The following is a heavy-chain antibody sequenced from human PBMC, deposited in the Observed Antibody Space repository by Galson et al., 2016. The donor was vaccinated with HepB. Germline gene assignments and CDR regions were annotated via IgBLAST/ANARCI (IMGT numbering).Heavy chain of an antibody. D-gene: IGHD2-15*01. CDR1: GGYISCGGYS. Sequence: TLSLTCAVSGGYISCGGYSWSWIRQPPGKGLEWIGYIYYSGSTHYSPSLKSRVTISVDLSKNQFSLKMSSMTAADTAVYYCARDRGGEIIWGQGTLVTVSS. CDR3: ARDRGGEII. J-gene: IGHJ4*02. CDR2: IYYSGST. V-gene: IGHV4-30-2*01.